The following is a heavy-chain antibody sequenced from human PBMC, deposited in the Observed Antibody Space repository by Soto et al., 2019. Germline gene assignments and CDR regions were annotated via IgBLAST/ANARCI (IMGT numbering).Heavy chain of an antibody. CDR2: ISAYNGNT. D-gene: IGHD3-22*01. CDR1: GYTFTSYG. V-gene: IGHV1-18*01. CDR3: ARGRYYYDSSGYYKPDDH. Sequence: ASVKVSCKASGYTFTSYGISWVRQAPGQGLEWMGWISAYNGNTNYAQKLQGRVTMTTDTSTSTAYMELRSLRSDDTAVYYCARGRYYYDSSGYYKPDDHWGQGTLVTVSS. J-gene: IGHJ4*02.